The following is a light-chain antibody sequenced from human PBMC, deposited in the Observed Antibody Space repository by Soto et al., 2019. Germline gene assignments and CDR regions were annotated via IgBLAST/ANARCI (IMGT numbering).Light chain of an antibody. CDR1: QSVSSY. CDR3: HQHSSSPLT. CDR2: DAS. J-gene: IGKJ4*02. V-gene: IGKV3-11*01. Sequence: EIVLTQSPATLSFSPGERATLSCRASQSVSSYLAWYQQKPGQAPRLLIYDASNRATGIPARFSGSGSGTDFTLTISSLEPEDFAVYYCHQHSSSPLTFGEGTKVDIK.